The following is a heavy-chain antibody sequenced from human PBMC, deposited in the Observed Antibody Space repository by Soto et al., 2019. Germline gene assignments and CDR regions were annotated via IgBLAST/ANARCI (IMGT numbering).Heavy chain of an antibody. CDR1: GYTFSSYG. D-gene: IGHD2-8*01. J-gene: IGHJ6*02. CDR2: ISGYNGDT. V-gene: IGHV1-18*01. Sequence: ASVKVSCKASGYTFSSYGISWVRQAPGQGLEWMGWISGYNGDTKYAQKVQGRVTMTIDTSTYTAYMELRRLTSDDTAIYYCAKNGQPPYYYYGMDVWG. CDR3: AKNGQPPYYYYGMDV.